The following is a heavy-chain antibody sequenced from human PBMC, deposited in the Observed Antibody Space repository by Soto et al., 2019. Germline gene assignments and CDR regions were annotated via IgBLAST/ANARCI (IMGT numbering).Heavy chain of an antibody. J-gene: IGHJ6*02. CDR3: ARRGRIRYFDWLSYYGMDV. D-gene: IGHD3-9*01. Sequence: GASVKVSCKASGGTFSSYAISWVRQAPGQGLEWMGGIIPIFGTANYAQKFQGRVTITADESTSTAYMELSSLRSEETAVYYCARRGRIRYFDWLSYYGMDVWGQGTPVTVSS. CDR2: IIPIFGTA. CDR1: GGTFSSYA. V-gene: IGHV1-69*13.